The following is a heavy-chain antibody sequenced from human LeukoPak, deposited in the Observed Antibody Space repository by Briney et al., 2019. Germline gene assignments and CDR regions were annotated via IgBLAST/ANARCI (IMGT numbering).Heavy chain of an antibody. V-gene: IGHV3-21*01. J-gene: IGHJ1*01. CDR2: ITSSSSYT. CDR3: ARVPITLAGTKDAKYFQH. D-gene: IGHD6-19*01. Sequence: GSLRLSCAASGFTFSSYNMNWVRQAPGKGLEWVSSITSSSSYTFYADSVKGRFTISRDNAKNTLYLQMNSLRAEDTAVYYCARVPITLAGTKDAKYFQHWGQGTLVTVSS. CDR1: GFTFSSYN.